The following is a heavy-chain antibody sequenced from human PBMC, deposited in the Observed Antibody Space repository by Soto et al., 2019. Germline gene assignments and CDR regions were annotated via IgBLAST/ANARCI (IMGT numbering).Heavy chain of an antibody. D-gene: IGHD2-15*01. CDR3: ARAGAAPYYYYGMDV. CDR2: ISTYNGDT. V-gene: IGHV1-18*01. CDR1: GYTFSTSG. J-gene: IGHJ6*02. Sequence: ASVKVSCKASGYTFSTSGMSWLRQAPGQGHEWIKWISTYNGDTNDAQKCQDRVTMTSDTSTSTVYMELRILRSDDTALYFCARAGAAPYYYYGMDVLGQGTRVTVSS.